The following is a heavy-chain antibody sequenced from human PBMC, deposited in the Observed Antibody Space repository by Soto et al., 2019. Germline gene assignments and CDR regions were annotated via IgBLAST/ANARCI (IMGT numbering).Heavy chain of an antibody. V-gene: IGHV4-59*08. CDR3: ARHLSVRGVFDF. CDR2: IYSSGST. J-gene: IGHJ4*02. Sequence: QVQLQESGPGLVKPSETLSLTCTVSGDFNTNSYWSWIRQSPGKGLEWMGFIYSSGSTRYNPSLKSRITMSLDTSKNQFSLRLSSVAAADTAVYYCARHLSVRGVFDFWGQGTQVTVSS. D-gene: IGHD3-10*01. CDR1: GDFNTNSY.